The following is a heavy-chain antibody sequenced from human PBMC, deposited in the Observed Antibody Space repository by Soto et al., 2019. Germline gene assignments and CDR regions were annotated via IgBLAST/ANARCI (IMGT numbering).Heavy chain of an antibody. CDR3: ARDRRIAVAEKQGGGGYFDL. CDR1: GFTFSSYW. J-gene: IGHJ2*01. D-gene: IGHD6-19*01. V-gene: IGHV3-7*01. CDR2: IKQDGSEK. Sequence: EVQLVESGGGLVQPGGSLRLSCAASGFTFSSYWMSWVRQAPGKGLEWVANIKQDGSEKYYVDSVKGQFTISRDNAKNSLSLQMNSLRAEDTAVYYCARDRRIAVAEKQGGGGYFDLWGRGTLVTVSS.